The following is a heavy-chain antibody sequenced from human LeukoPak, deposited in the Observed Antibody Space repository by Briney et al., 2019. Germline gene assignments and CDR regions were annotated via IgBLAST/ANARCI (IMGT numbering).Heavy chain of an antibody. Sequence: PSQTLSLTCTVSGGSISDYYWSWIRQPPGKGLEWIGYIYYSGSTSYNPSLKSRVTISVDTSKNQLSLKLTSVTAADTAVYYCARTGSATEPNWFDPWGQGTLVTVSS. J-gene: IGHJ5*02. CDR1: GGSISDYY. D-gene: IGHD1-14*01. V-gene: IGHV4-59*01. CDR3: ARTGSATEPNWFDP. CDR2: IYYSGST.